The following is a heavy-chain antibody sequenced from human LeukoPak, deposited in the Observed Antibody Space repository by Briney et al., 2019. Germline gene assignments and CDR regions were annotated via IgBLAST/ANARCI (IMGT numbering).Heavy chain of an antibody. D-gene: IGHD3-10*01. Sequence: PSETLSLTCAVYGGSFSGYHWSWIRQPPGKGLEWIGEINHSGSTNYSPSLKSRVTISVDTSKNQFSLKLSSVTAADTAVYYCARGRGRLWFGSPWGQGTLVTVSS. CDR3: ARGRGRLWFGSP. CDR2: INHSGST. CDR1: GGSFSGYH. J-gene: IGHJ5*02. V-gene: IGHV4-34*01.